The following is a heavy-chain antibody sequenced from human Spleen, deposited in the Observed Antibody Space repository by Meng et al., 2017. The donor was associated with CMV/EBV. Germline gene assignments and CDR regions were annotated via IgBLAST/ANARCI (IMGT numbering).Heavy chain of an antibody. CDR3: AKSYFHWYFDV. D-gene: IGHD3-9*01. J-gene: IGHJ2*01. V-gene: IGHV3-11*04. Sequence: GESLKISCAASGFTVSSNYMSWIRQAPGKGLEWVSYISSSGRTIYYADSVKGRFTISRDSAKNSLFLQMNNVRAEDTAVYYCAKSYFHWYFDVWGRGTMVTVSS. CDR2: ISSSGRTI. CDR1: GFTVSSNY.